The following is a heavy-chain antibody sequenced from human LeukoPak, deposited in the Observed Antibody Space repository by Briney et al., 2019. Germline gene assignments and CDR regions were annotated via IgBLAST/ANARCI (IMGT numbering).Heavy chain of an antibody. CDR3: ARGSYYDSSGYPITNRFDP. D-gene: IGHD3-22*01. V-gene: IGHV3-48*02. CDR1: GFTFSSYS. J-gene: IGHJ5*02. CDR2: ISSSSSTI. Sequence: GGSLRLSCAASGFTFSSYSMNWVRQAPGKGLEWVSYISSSSSTIYYADSVKGRFTISRDNAKNSLYLQMNRLRDEDTAVYYCARGSYYDSSGYPITNRFDPWGQGTLVTVSS.